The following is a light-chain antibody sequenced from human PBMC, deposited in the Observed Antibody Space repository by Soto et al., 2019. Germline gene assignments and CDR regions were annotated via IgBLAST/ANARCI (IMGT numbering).Light chain of an antibody. CDR2: WAS. V-gene: IGKV4-1*01. J-gene: IGKJ1*01. CDR1: QSVLYSPNNKNY. Sequence: DIVMTQSPDSLTVSLGERATINCKSSQSVLYSPNNKNYLAWYQHKPGQPPKLLIYWASTRDSGVPDRFSGSGSATDFTLTISRLEPEDFAVYYCQQYGSSGTFGQGTKVDIK. CDR3: QQYGSSGT.